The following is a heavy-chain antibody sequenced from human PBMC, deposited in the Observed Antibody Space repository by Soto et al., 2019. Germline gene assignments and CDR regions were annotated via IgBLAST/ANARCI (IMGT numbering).Heavy chain of an antibody. Sequence: GGSLRLSCAASGFTFSSYAMSWVRQAPGKGLEWVSAISGSGGSTYYADSVKGRFTISRDNSKNTLYLQMNSLRAEDTAVYYCAKEPPSDIVVVPAAADYWGQGTLVTVSS. CDR2: ISGSGGST. J-gene: IGHJ4*02. CDR3: AKEPPSDIVVVPAAADY. V-gene: IGHV3-23*01. D-gene: IGHD2-2*01. CDR1: GFTFSSYA.